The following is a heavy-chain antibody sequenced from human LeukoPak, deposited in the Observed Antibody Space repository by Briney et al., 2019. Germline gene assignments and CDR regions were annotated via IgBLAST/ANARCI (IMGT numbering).Heavy chain of an antibody. CDR3: ARGGMRGKISYTYYYMDV. Sequence: GGSLRLSCTASGFTFSDYRMNWVRQAPGKGLEWVSGFSGSTGSTHYADSVKGRFTISRDNSRDTLSLQMNSLRGEDTAVYYCARGGMRGKISYTYYYMDVWGKGTTVTVSS. V-gene: IGHV3-23*01. J-gene: IGHJ6*03. CDR2: FSGSTGST. D-gene: IGHD2-2*02. CDR1: GFTFSDYR.